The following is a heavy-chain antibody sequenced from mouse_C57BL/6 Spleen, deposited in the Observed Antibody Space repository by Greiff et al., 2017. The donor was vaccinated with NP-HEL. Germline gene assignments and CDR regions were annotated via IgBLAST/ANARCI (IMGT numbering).Heavy chain of an antibody. Sequence: VQLQQSGAELVKPGASVKLSCTASGFNIKDYYMHWVKQRTEQGLEWIGRIDPEDGETKYAPKFQGKATITADTSSNTAYLQLSSLTSEDTAVYYGARTTTVVGRVYLDYWGQGTTLTVSS. CDR3: ARTTTVVGRVYLDY. CDR2: IDPEDGET. V-gene: IGHV14-2*01. CDR1: GFNIKDYY. J-gene: IGHJ2*01. D-gene: IGHD1-1*01.